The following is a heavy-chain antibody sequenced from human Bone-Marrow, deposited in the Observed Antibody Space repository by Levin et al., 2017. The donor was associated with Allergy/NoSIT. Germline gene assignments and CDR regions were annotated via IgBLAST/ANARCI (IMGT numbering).Heavy chain of an antibody. V-gene: IGHV3-48*03. D-gene: IGHD2-15*01. CDR3: ARIRNGYSLGDVSDS. CDR1: GFTFSNYD. Sequence: PGESLKISCVVSGFTFSNYDMSLVRQAPGKGLEWVSYISATASHKYYADSVKGRFTVSRDNVQSSMYLDLNALRVEDTAVYYCARIRNGYSLGDVSDSWGHGTMVIVSS. CDR2: ISATASHK. J-gene: IGHJ3*02.